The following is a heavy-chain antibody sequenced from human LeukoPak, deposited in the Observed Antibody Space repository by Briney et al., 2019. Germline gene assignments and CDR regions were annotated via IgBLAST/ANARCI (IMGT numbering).Heavy chain of an antibody. CDR3: ARDLGIAVAGYFDY. CDR1: GFTFSSYE. Sequence: PGGSLRLSCAASGFTFSSYEMNWVRQAPGKGLEWVSYISSSGSTIYYADSVKGRFTISRDNAKNSLYLQMNRLRAEDTAVYYCARDLGIAVAGYFDYWGQGTLVTVSS. CDR2: ISSSGSTI. D-gene: IGHD6-19*01. J-gene: IGHJ4*02. V-gene: IGHV3-48*03.